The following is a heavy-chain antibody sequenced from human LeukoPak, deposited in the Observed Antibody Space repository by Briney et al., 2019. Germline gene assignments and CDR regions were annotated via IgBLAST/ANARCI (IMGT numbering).Heavy chain of an antibody. CDR1: GFTFSSYS. Sequence: GGSVRLSCAASGFTFSSYSMNWVRQAPGKGLEWVSYINSSSSTIYYADSVKGRFTISRDNAKNTLYLQMNSLRAEDTAVYYCTRVGYCATTSCRTAFDIWGQGTMVTVSS. V-gene: IGHV3-48*04. J-gene: IGHJ3*02. D-gene: IGHD2-2*01. CDR2: INSSSSTI. CDR3: TRVGYCATTSCRTAFDI.